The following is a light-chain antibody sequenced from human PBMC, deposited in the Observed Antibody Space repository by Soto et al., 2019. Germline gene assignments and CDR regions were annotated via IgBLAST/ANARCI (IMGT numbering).Light chain of an antibody. J-gene: IGKJ2*01. CDR1: QSVSTN. Sequence: EIVMTQSPATLSVSPGERATLSCRASQSVSTNLAWYQQKPGQAPRLLIYAASARATGIPARFSGSGSGTDFTLTVSSLQSEDVAVYYCQQYNKWPPTYSFGQGTKLEIK. V-gene: IGKV3-15*01. CDR3: QQYNKWPPTYS. CDR2: AAS.